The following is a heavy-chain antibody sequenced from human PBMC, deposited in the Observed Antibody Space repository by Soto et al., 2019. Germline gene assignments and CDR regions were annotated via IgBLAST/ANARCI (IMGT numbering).Heavy chain of an antibody. CDR2: THHSETA. CDR3: ARVPGP. Sequence: SETLSLTCTVSGGSISGDYWSWVRQPPGKGLEWIGFTHHSETAYYNPSLKSRLTLSVDRSKNHFSLMLSSVTAADTAVYYCARVPGPWGQGTLVTVSS. V-gene: IGHV4-59*12. D-gene: IGHD7-27*01. J-gene: IGHJ5*02. CDR1: GGSISGDY.